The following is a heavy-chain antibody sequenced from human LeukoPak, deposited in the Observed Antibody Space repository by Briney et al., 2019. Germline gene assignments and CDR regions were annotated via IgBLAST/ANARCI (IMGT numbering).Heavy chain of an antibody. CDR1: GFTFSSYG. D-gene: IGHD2-15*01. V-gene: IGHV3-30*18. CDR3: AKGARDIVVVVAAARPYYFDY. CDR2: ISYDGSNK. Sequence: GRSLRLSCAASGFTFSSYGMHWVRQAPGKGLEWVAVISYDGSNKYYADSVKGRFTISRDNSKNTLYLQMNSLRAEDTAVYYCAKGARDIVVVVAAARPYYFDYWGQGTLVTVSS. J-gene: IGHJ4*02.